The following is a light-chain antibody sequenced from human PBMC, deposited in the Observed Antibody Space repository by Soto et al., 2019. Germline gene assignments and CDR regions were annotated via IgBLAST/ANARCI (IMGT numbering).Light chain of an antibody. V-gene: IGKV3-11*01. CDR2: DAS. CDR3: QQRSNSTAT. Sequence: LVFTQSPVTLSLSPGERATLSCRASQSVSSYLAWYQQKPGQAPRLLIYDASNRETGIPARFSGSGSGTEFTLTISSLEPEDFAVYYCQQRSNSTATFGQGTRLEIK. J-gene: IGKJ5*01. CDR1: QSVSSY.